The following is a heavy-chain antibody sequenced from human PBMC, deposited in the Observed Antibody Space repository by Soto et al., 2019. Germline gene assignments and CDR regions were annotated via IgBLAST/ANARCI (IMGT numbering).Heavy chain of an antibody. J-gene: IGHJ3*02. Sequence: GGSLRLSCAASGFTFSSYSMNWVRQAPGKGLEWVSYISSSSSTIYYADSVKGRFTISRDNAKNSLYLQMNSLRAEDTAVYYCARDDVDIVVVVAATPYSAFDIWGQGTMVTVSS. CDR2: ISSSSSTI. CDR3: ARDDVDIVVVVAATPYSAFDI. V-gene: IGHV3-48*01. CDR1: GFTFSSYS. D-gene: IGHD2-15*01.